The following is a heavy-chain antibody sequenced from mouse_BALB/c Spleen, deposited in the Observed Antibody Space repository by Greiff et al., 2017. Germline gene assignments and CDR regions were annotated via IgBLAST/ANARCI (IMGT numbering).Heavy chain of an antibody. Sequence: ESGPGLVKPSQSLSLTCSVTGYSITSGYYWNWIRQFPGNKLEWMGYISYDGSNNYNPSLKNRISITRDTSKNQFFLKLNSVTTEDTATYYCAREGLGRGFAYWGQGTLVTVSA. CDR1: GYSITSGYY. CDR3: AREGLGRGFAY. V-gene: IGHV3-6*02. CDR2: ISYDGSN. D-gene: IGHD4-1*01. J-gene: IGHJ3*01.